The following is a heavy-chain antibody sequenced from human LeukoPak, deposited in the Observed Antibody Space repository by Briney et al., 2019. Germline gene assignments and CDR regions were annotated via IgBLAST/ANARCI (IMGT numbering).Heavy chain of an antibody. CDR2: FDPEDGET. J-gene: IGHJ4*02. V-gene: IGHV1-24*01. D-gene: IGHD3-22*01. CDR3: ATFNYYDSSGYYVHIDY. CDR1: GYTLTELS. Sequence: ASVKVSYKVSGYTLTELSMHWVRQAPGKGLEWMGGFDPEDGETIYAQKFQGRVTMTEDTSTDTAYMELSSLRSEDTAVYYCATFNYYDSSGYYVHIDYWGQGTLVTVSS.